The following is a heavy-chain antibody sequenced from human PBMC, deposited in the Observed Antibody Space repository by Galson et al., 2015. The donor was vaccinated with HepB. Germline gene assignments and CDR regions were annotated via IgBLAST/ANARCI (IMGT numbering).Heavy chain of an antibody. J-gene: IGHJ6*02. CDR3: ASGLAEDGDFYYYYYGMDV. V-gene: IGHV1-3*01. CDR1: GYTFTSYA. D-gene: IGHD4-17*01. CDR2: INAGNGNT. Sequence: SVKVSCKASGYTFTSYAMHWVRQAPGQRLEWMGWINAGNGNTKYSQKFQGRVTITRDTSASTAYMELSSLRSEDTAVYYCASGLAEDGDFYYYYYGMDVWGQGTTVTVSS.